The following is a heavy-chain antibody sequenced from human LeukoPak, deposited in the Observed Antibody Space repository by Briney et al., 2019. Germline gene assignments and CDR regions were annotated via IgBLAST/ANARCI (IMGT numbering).Heavy chain of an antibody. Sequence: GESLKIPCKGSAYSFTSYWINWVRQMPAHGLEWMGRIGPSVSYTNYSPSFQRHVPISADKSISTAYLQWSSLKALGTAMYYCATLPFPRDIVVIPAAIRDYWGQGTLVTVSS. D-gene: IGHD2-2*01. CDR2: IGPSVSYT. CDR3: ATLPFPRDIVVIPAAIRDY. V-gene: IGHV5-10-1*01. CDR1: AYSFTSYW. J-gene: IGHJ4*02.